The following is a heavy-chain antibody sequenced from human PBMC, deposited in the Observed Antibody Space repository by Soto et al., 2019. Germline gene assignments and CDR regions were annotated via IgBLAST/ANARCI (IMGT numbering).Heavy chain of an antibody. J-gene: IGHJ6*02. V-gene: IGHV1-69*13. CDR1: GGTFSSYA. D-gene: IGHD3-9*01. CDR3: ARGLKGAYYDILTGYYKGDGMDV. Sequence: ASVKVSCKASGGTFSSYAISWVRQAPGQGLEWMGGIIPIFGTANYAQKFQGRVTITADESTSTAYMELSSLRSEDTAVYYCARGLKGAYYDILTGYYKGDGMDVWGQGTTVTVSS. CDR2: IIPIFGTA.